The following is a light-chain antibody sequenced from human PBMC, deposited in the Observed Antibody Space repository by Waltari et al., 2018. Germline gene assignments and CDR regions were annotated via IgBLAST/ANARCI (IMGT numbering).Light chain of an antibody. CDR2: EDN. J-gene: IGLJ1*01. CDR1: DVGNTY. Sequence: YELTQPPSVSVSPGQAANIACSGDDVGNTYTSCFQQKPGHSPVLVIFEDNKRPPGIPERFSASNSGNIATLTISETQPMDEADYYCQAWDSGTGVFGTGTKVTVL. V-gene: IGLV3-1*01. CDR3: QAWDSGTGV.